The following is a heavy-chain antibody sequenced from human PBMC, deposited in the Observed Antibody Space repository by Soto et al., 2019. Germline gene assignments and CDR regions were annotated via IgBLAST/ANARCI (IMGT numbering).Heavy chain of an antibody. D-gene: IGHD2-21*02. CDR1: GFTFTSSA. V-gene: IGHV1-58*01. CDR2: IVVGSGNT. Sequence: SVKVSCKASGFTFTSSAVQWVRQARGQRLEWIGWIVVGSGNTNYAQKFQERVTITRDMSTSTAYMELSSLRSEDTAVYFCAADSCGGDCYSPWFDPWGQGTLVTVSS. J-gene: IGHJ5*02. CDR3: AADSCGGDCYSPWFDP.